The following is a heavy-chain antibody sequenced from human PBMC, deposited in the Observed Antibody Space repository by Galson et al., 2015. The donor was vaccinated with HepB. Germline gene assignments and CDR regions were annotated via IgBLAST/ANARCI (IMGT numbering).Heavy chain of an antibody. J-gene: IGHJ2*01. CDR3: AKGSDGSSWYFDL. CDR1: AVTFHSSV. D-gene: IGHD6-13*01. Sequence: PLGLSSAASAVTFHSSVMSWAPQAQGEGLGSVSAISGSGGSTYYADSVKGRFTISRDNSKNTLYLQMNSLRAEDTAVYYCAKGSDGSSWYFDLWGRGTLVTVSS. V-gene: IGHV3-23*01. CDR2: ISGSGGST.